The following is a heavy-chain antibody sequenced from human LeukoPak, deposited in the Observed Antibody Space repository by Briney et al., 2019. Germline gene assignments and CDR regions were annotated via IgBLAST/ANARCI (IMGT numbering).Heavy chain of an antibody. CDR1: GFTFSSYW. CDR3: ARAPSEIGGYYPEYFRH. J-gene: IGHJ1*01. D-gene: IGHD3-22*01. Sequence: PGGSLRLSCAASGFTFSSYWMHWVGQAPGKGLVWVSRIKSDGSTRYADSVKGRFTISRDNAKNTVSLQMNSLRAEDTGVYYCARAPSEIGGYYPEYFRHWGQGTLVTVSP. CDR2: IKSDGST. V-gene: IGHV3-74*01.